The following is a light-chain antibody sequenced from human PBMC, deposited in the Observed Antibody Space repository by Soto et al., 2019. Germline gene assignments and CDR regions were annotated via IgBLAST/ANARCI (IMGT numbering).Light chain of an antibody. CDR1: QDIGIY. J-gene: IGKJ1*01. CDR2: AAS. Sequence: IQLTQSPSSLSASVGDKVTITCRASQDIGIYLAWYQQKPGKAPNLLIYAASSLQRGVPSRFSGSASGTDFTLTIRSLQPEDFATYHCQQLSSYPVTLGQGTKVDIK. CDR3: QQLSSYPVT. V-gene: IGKV1-9*01.